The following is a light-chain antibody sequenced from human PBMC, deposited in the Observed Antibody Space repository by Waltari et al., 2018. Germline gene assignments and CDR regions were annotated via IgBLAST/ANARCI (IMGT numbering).Light chain of an antibody. Sequence: IQMTQSPSSVSASIGDRASFTCRASHDVGTYVTWYQQKPGKAPKLLIYAASTLQRGVPWRFSGSGSGTYFTFTISSLQPEDSATYYCQQAHSVPLTFGGGTKVDVK. CDR2: AAS. CDR1: HDVGTY. V-gene: IGKV1-12*01. CDR3: QQAHSVPLT. J-gene: IGKJ4*01.